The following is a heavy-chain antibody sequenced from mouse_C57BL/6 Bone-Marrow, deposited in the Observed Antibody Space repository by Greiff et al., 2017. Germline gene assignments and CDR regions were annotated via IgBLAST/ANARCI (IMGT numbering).Heavy chain of an antibody. Sequence: EVKLVESGGDLVKPGGSLKLSCAASGFTFSSYGMSWVRQTPDKRLEWVATISSGGSYTYYPDSVKGRFTIARDNAKNTLYLQMSSLKSEDTAMYYCARPRNYTWFAYWGQGTLVTVSA. D-gene: IGHD2-5*01. CDR2: ISSGGSYT. V-gene: IGHV5-6*01. J-gene: IGHJ3*01. CDR1: GFTFSSYG. CDR3: ARPRNYTWFAY.